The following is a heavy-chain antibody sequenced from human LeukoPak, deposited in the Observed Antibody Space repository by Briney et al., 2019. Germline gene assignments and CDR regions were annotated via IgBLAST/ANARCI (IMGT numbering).Heavy chain of an antibody. Sequence: ASVKVSCKASGYTFTSYGISWVRQAPGQGLDWMGWISAYNGNTNYAQKLQGRVTMPTDTSTSTAYMELRSLRSDDTAVYYCARDIAYSSGWSYEYFQHWGQGTLVSVSS. CDR3: ARDIAYSSGWSYEYFQH. CDR2: ISAYNGNT. D-gene: IGHD6-19*01. V-gene: IGHV1-18*01. J-gene: IGHJ1*01. CDR1: GYTFTSYG.